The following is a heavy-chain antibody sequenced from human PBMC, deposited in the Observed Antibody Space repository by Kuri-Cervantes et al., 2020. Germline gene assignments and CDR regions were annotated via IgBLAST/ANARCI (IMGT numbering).Heavy chain of an antibody. J-gene: IGHJ6*02. V-gene: IGHV3-30-3*01. D-gene: IGHD1-26*01. CDR1: GFTFSSYA. CDR3: AKGFELLYYYYGIDV. Sequence: GESLKISCAASGFTFSSYAMSWVRQAPGKGLEWVAVISYDGSNKYYADSVKGRFTISRDNSKNTLYLQMNSLRAEDTAVYYCAKGFELLYYYYGIDVWGQGTTVTVSS. CDR2: ISYDGSNK.